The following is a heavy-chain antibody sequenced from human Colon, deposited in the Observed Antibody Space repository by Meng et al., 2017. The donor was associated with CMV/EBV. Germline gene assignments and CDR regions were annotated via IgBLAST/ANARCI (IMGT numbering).Heavy chain of an antibody. CDR1: GFTVSSNY. CDR3: AKEVVVVPAANFDY. V-gene: IGHV3-23*01. CDR2: ISGSGGST. Sequence: GESLKISCAASGFTVSSNYMSWVRQAPGKGLEWVSAISGSGGSTYYADSVKGRFTISRDNSKNTLYLQMNSLRAEDTAVYYCAKEVVVVPAANFDYWGQGTLVTVSS. J-gene: IGHJ4*02. D-gene: IGHD2-2*01.